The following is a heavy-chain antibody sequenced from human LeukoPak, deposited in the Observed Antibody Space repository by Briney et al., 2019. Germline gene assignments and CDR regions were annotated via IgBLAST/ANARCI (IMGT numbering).Heavy chain of an antibody. V-gene: IGHV4-59*01. J-gene: IGHJ5*02. CDR1: GGSISSYY. CDR3: VGGSGARNWFDP. CDR2: IYYSGST. Sequence: SETLSLTCTVSGGSISSYYWSWIRQPPGKGLVGIGDIYYSGSTNYNPSLKSRVTISVDTSKNQFSLKLSSVTAADTAVYYCVGGSGARNWFDPWGQGTLVTVSS. D-gene: IGHD6-19*01.